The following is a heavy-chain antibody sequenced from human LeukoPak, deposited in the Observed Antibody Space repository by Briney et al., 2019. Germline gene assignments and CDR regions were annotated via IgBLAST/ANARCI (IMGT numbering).Heavy chain of an antibody. CDR2: INPNSGGT. Sequence: ASVKVSCKASGYTFTGYYMHWVRQAPGQGLEWMGRINPNSGGTNYAQKFQGRVTMTRDTSISTAYMEPSRLRSDDTAVYYCARVRITIFGVGSLGFDYWGQGTLVTVSS. CDR1: GYTFTGYY. V-gene: IGHV1-2*06. CDR3: ARVRITIFGVGSLGFDY. D-gene: IGHD3-3*01. J-gene: IGHJ4*02.